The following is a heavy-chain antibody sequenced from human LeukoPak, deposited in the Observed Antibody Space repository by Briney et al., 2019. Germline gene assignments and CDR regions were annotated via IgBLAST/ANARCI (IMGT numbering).Heavy chain of an antibody. J-gene: IGHJ4*02. CDR1: GGSISSYY. Sequence: PSETLSLTCTVSGGSISSYYWSWIRQPPGKGLEWIGYIYYSGSTNYNPSLKSRVTISVDTSKNQFSLKLSSVTAADTAVYYCARSKFRELSFDYWGQGTLVTVSS. CDR2: IYYSGST. CDR3: ARSKFRELSFDY. V-gene: IGHV4-59*01. D-gene: IGHD3-10*01.